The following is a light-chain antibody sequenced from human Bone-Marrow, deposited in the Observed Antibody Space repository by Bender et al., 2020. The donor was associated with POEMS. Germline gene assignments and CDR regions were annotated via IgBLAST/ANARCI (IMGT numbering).Light chain of an antibody. Sequence: QSALTQPASVSGSPGQSITISCTGTGSDVGGYNYVAWYLQHPGKGPKLMIYDVSNRPSGVSNRFSGSKSGNTASLTISGLQAEDEGDYYCCSYAGSGTLVFGGGTKLTVL. CDR1: GSDVGGYNY. CDR3: CSYAGSGTLV. CDR2: DVS. V-gene: IGLV2-14*03. J-gene: IGLJ2*01.